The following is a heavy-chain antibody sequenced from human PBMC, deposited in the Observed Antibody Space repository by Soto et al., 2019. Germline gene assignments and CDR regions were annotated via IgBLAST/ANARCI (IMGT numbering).Heavy chain of an antibody. CDR1: GFTFSSYG. Sequence: GGSLRLSCAASGFTFSSYGMHWVRQAPGKGLEWVAVISYDGSNKYYADSVKGRFTISRDNSKNTLYLQMNSLRAEDTAVYYCAKDNLAIFGVVSYNWFDPWGQGTLVTVSS. D-gene: IGHD3-3*01. CDR3: AKDNLAIFGVVSYNWFDP. CDR2: ISYDGSNK. V-gene: IGHV3-30*18. J-gene: IGHJ5*02.